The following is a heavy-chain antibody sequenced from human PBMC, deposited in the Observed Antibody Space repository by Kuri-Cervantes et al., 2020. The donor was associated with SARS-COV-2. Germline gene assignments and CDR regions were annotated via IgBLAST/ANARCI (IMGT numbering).Heavy chain of an antibody. Sequence: GESLKISCAASGFTFSSYAMHWVRQAPGKGLEWVAFIRYDGSNKYYADSVKGRFTISRDNSKNTLYLQMNSLRAEDTAVYYCGGSLEWLLYGASVDYWGQGTLVTVSS. CDR2: IRYDGSNK. V-gene: IGHV3-30*02. D-gene: IGHD3-3*01. CDR3: GGSLEWLLYGASVDY. CDR1: GFTFSSYA. J-gene: IGHJ4*02.